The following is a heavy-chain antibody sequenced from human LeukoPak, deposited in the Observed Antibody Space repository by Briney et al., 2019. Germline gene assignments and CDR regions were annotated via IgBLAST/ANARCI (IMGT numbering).Heavy chain of an antibody. V-gene: IGHV3-48*03. CDR1: GFTFSSYE. Sequence: GGSLRLSCAASGFTFSSYEMNGGRQAPGRGREWVSYISSSGSTIYYEDSVKGRFTISRDNAKNSLYLQMNSWKAEDTAVYYCARAYDSSGYLGYWGQGTLVTVSS. D-gene: IGHD3-22*01. CDR2: ISSSGSTI. CDR3: ARAYDSSGYLGY. J-gene: IGHJ4*02.